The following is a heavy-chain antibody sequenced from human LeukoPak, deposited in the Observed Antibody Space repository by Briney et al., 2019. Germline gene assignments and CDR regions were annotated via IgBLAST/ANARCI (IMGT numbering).Heavy chain of an antibody. CDR3: ARSRAGYNFNVFDI. J-gene: IGHJ3*02. CDR1: GGTFSSYA. D-gene: IGHD5-24*01. V-gene: IGHV1-69*05. CDR2: IIPIFGTA. Sequence: SVKVSCKASGGTFSSYAISWVRQAPGQGLEWMGRIIPIFGTANYAQKFQGGVTITTDESTSTAYMELSSLRSEDTAVYYCARSRAGYNFNVFDIWGHGTMVTVSS.